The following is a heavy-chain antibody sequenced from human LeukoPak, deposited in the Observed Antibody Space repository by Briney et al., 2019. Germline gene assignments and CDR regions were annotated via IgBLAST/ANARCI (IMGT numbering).Heavy chain of an antibody. D-gene: IGHD2-21*02. CDR2: ISWNSGSI. CDR1: GFTFDDYA. V-gene: IGHV3-9*01. CDR3: AKDMREYCGGDCYPTFDY. J-gene: IGHJ4*02. Sequence: GRSLRLSCAASGFTFDDYAMHWVRKAPGKGLEWVSGISWNSGSIGYADSVKGRFTISRDNAKNSLYLQMNSLRAEDTALYYCAKDMREYCGGDCYPTFDYWGQGTLVTVSS.